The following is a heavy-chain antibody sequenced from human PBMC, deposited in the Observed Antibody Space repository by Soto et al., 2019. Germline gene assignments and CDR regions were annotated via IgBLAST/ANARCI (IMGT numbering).Heavy chain of an antibody. CDR3: ATALDPGIVSLDV. CDR2: MNPNSGNT. J-gene: IGHJ6*04. Sequence: ASVKVSCKASGYTFTSYDINWVRQATGQGLEWMGWMNPNSGNTGYAQKFQGRVTMTEDTSTDTAYMELSSLRSEDTAVYYCATALDPGIVSLDVWGKGTTVTVSS. V-gene: IGHV1-8*01. CDR1: GYTFTSYD. D-gene: IGHD1-26*01.